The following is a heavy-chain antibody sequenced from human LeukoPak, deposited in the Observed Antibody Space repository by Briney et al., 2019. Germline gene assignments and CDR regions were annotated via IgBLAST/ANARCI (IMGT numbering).Heavy chain of an antibody. CDR3: ARIAMIVVVDAFDI. D-gene: IGHD3-22*01. V-gene: IGHV3-7*01. CDR1: GFTFSSYW. CDR2: IKQDGSEK. Sequence: GGSLRLSCAASGFTFSSYWMSWVRQAPGKGLEWLANIKQDGSEKYYVDSVKGRFTISRDNAKNSLYLQMNSLRAEDTAVYYCARIAMIVVVDAFDIWGQGTMVTVSS. J-gene: IGHJ3*02.